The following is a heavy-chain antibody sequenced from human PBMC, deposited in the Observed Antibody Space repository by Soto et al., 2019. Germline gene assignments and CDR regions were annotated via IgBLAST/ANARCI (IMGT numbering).Heavy chain of an antibody. Sequence: GESLKISCKGSGYSFTSYWIGWVRQMPGKGLEWMGIIYPGDSDTRYSPSFQGQVTISADKSISTAYLQWSSLKASDTAMYYCARGGRDYYYYYGMDVWGQGTTVTVSS. J-gene: IGHJ6*02. V-gene: IGHV5-51*01. D-gene: IGHD1-26*01. CDR2: IYPGDSDT. CDR1: GYSFTSYW. CDR3: ARGGRDYYYYYGMDV.